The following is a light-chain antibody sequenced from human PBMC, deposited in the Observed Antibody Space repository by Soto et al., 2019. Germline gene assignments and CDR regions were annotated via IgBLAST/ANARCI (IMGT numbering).Light chain of an antibody. J-gene: IGKJ1*01. CDR3: QQYNKWPQT. CDR1: QSISNN. V-gene: IGKV3-15*01. CDR2: GAS. Sequence: EMVMTQSPATLSVSPGERATLSCGASQSISNNLAWYQLKPGQAPRLLIYGASTRATDIPPGFTGSGSGTEFTLTISSLQSEDIAVYYCQQYNKWPQTFGQGTKVDIK.